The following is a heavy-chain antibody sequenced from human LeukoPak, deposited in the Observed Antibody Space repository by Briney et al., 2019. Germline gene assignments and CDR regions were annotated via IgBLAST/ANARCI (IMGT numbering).Heavy chain of an antibody. CDR1: GGSFSGYY. D-gene: IGHD2-2*01. CDR2: INHGGST. J-gene: IGHJ6*03. Sequence: SSETLSLTCAVYGGSFSGYYWSWIRQPPGKGLEWIGEINHGGSTNYNPSLKSRVTISVDTSKNQFSLKLSSVTAADTAVYYCARDIVVVPAAPGPYYYMDVWGKGTTVTVSS. CDR3: ARDIVVVPAAPGPYYYMDV. V-gene: IGHV4-34*01.